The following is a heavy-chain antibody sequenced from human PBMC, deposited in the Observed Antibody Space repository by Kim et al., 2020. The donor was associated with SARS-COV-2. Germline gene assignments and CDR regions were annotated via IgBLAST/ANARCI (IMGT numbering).Heavy chain of an antibody. V-gene: IGHV3-23*01. CDR2: ISGSGGST. D-gene: IGHD2-2*01. CDR3: AKDQTPYQYCSSTSCYFGY. Sequence: GGSLRLSGAASGFTFSSYAMSWVRQAPGKGLEWVSAISGSGGSTYYADSVKGRFTISRDNSKNTLYLQMNSLRAEDTAVYYCAKDQTPYQYCSSTSCYFGYWGQGTLVTVSS. J-gene: IGHJ4*02. CDR1: GFTFSSYA.